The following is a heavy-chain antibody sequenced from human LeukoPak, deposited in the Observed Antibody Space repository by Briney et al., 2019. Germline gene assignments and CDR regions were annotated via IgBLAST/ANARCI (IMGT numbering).Heavy chain of an antibody. V-gene: IGHV3-74*01. CDR1: GFTFSSYW. CDR3: ARVPSGYCSSTSCYSDYYYGMDA. J-gene: IGHJ6*02. Sequence: GGSLRLSCAASGFTFSSYWMHWVRQAPGKGLVWVSRINSDGSSTRYADSVKGRVTISRDNANNTLNLQMNSLRAEDTAVYYCARVPSGYCSSTSCYSDYYYGMDAWGQGTTVTVSS. CDR2: INSDGSST. D-gene: IGHD2-2*01.